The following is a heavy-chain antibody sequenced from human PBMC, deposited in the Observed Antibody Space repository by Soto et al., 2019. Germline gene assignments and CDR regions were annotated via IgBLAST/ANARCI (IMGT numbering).Heavy chain of an antibody. V-gene: IGHV1-69*02. J-gene: IGHJ5*02. CDR3: ARGMAARPGWFDP. Sequence: SVKVSCKASGYTFTSYTISWVRQAPGQGLEWMGRIIPILGIANYAQKFQGRVTITADKSTSTAYMELSSLRSEDTAVYYCARGMAARPGWFDPWGQGTLVTVSS. CDR1: GYTFTSYT. D-gene: IGHD6-6*01. CDR2: IIPILGIA.